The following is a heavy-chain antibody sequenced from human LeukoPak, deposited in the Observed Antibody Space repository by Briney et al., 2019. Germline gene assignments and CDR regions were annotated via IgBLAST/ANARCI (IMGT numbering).Heavy chain of an antibody. J-gene: IGHJ3*01. CDR3: ARDLPQYNWNYFTSAFDV. D-gene: IGHD1-7*01. Sequence: SETLSLTCTVSGGSISSGGYFWSWIRQHPGKGLEWIGYIYYSGSTYYSPSLKSRVTISVDTSKNQFSLKLNSVTAADTALYYCARDLPQYNWNYFTSAFDVWGQGTVVTVSS. CDR2: IYYSGST. V-gene: IGHV4-31*03. CDR1: GGSISSGGYF.